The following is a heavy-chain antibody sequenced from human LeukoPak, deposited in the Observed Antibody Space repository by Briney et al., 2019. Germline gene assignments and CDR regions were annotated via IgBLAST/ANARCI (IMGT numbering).Heavy chain of an antibody. CDR1: GYTFSDYY. D-gene: IGHD3/OR15-3a*01. J-gene: IGHJ5*02. CDR3: ARDTRFLDWSIHH. Sequence: ASVKVSCKASGYTFSDYYMHWVRQAPGQGLEWMGWINPYSGGTEYAQKFQGRVTMTRDTSISAAYMELNRLRSDDTAVFYCARDTRFLDWSIHHWGQGTLVTVSS. V-gene: IGHV1-2*02. CDR2: INPYSGGT.